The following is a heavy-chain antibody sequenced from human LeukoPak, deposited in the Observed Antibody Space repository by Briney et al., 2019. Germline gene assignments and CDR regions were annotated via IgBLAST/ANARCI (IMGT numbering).Heavy chain of an antibody. D-gene: IGHD3-10*01. Sequence: GGSLRLSCAASGFTFSSYAMSWVRQAPGKGLEWVSAISGSGGSTYYADSVKGRFTISRDNSKNTLYLQMNSLRAEDTAVYYCAKGTTMVRGVIRYNWFDPWGQGTLVTVSS. V-gene: IGHV3-23*01. CDR2: ISGSGGST. J-gene: IGHJ5*02. CDR3: AKGTTMVRGVIRYNWFDP. CDR1: GFTFSSYA.